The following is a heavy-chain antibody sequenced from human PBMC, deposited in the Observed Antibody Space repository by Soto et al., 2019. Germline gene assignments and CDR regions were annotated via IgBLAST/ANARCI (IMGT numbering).Heavy chain of an antibody. J-gene: IGHJ5*02. Sequence: SETLSLTCTVSGDSISNYYWNWIRQRAGKGLEWIGRIYTSGKTDYNPSLKSRVSMSVDTSKKQFSLRLSSVTAADTAVYYCATGHYYDNWFDPWDPGILVTVSS. CDR3: ATGHYYDNWFDP. V-gene: IGHV4-4*07. D-gene: IGHD3-3*01. CDR1: GDSISNYY. CDR2: IYTSGKT.